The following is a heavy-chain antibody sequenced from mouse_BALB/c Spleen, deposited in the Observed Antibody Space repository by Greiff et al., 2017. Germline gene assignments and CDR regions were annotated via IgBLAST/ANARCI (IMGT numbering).Heavy chain of an antibody. CDR1: GFNIKDTY. D-gene: IGHD2-1*01. V-gene: IGHV14-3*02. J-gene: IGHJ4*01. CDR2: IDPANGNT. CDR3: ARQGDYGNHYYAMDY. Sequence: EVKLMESGAELVKPGASVKLSCTASGFNIKDTYMHWVKQRPEQGLEWIGRIDPANGNTKYDPKFQGKATITADTSSNTAYLQLSSLTSEDTAVYYCARQGDYGNHYYAMDYWGQGTSVTVSS.